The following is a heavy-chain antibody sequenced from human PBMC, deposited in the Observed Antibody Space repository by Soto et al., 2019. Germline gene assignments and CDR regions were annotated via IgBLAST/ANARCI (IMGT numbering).Heavy chain of an antibody. Sequence: SETLSLTCSVSGGSISYNSYYWGWIRQPPGKGQEWVGGIFYTGPTYYSPSLKDRVTISVDTSKNSFSLNLTSVPAADPAVYFCARLVVVAPVANAWGQGTLVTVSS. J-gene: IGHJ5*02. V-gene: IGHV4-39*02. CDR2: IFYTGPT. D-gene: IGHD2-15*01. CDR1: GGSISYNSYY. CDR3: ARLVVVAPVANA.